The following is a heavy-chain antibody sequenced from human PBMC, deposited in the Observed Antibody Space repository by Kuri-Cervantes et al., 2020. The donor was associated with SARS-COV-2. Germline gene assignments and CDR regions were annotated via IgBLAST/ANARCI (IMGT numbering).Heavy chain of an antibody. CDR1: GGSFSGYY. J-gene: IGHJ6*02. D-gene: IGHD2-2*01. CDR3: ASIVVVPAASGYYYYYGMDV. V-gene: IGHV4-34*01. CDR2: INHSGST. Sequence: SQTLSLTCAVYGGSFSGYYWSWIRQPPGKGLEWIGEINHSGSTNYNPSLKSRVTISVDTYKNQFSLKLSSVTAADTAVYYCASIVVVPAASGYYYYYGMDVWGQGTTVTVSS.